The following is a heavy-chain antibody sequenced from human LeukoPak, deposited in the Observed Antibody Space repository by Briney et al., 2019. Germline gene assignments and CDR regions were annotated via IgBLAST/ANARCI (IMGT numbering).Heavy chain of an antibody. CDR1: GFTVHSNY. V-gene: IGHV3-53*01. CDR2: IYSGGST. CDR3: ARERTRYSSGWDYYYYYMDV. Sequence: GGSLRLSCAASGFTVHSNYMSWVRQAPGKGLEWVSVIYSGGSTYYADSVKGRFTISRDNSKNTLYLQMNSLRDEDTAVYYCARERTRYSSGWDYYYYYMDVWGKGTTVTVSS. D-gene: IGHD6-19*01. J-gene: IGHJ6*03.